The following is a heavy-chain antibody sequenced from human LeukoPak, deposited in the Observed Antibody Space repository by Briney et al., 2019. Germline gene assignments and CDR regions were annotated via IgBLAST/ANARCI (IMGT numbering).Heavy chain of an antibody. CDR1: GFTFSSYW. CDR2: IKQDGSEK. D-gene: IGHD3-22*01. V-gene: IGHV3-7*01. Sequence: GGSLRLSCAASGFTFSSYWMSWVRQAPGKGLEWVANIKQDGSEKYYVDSVKGRFTISRDNAKNSLYLQMNSLRAEDTAVYYCARAPSIYDLYLPKDYYDSSAASRGQGTLVTVSS. J-gene: IGHJ4*02. CDR3: ARAPSIYDLYLPKDYYDSSAAS.